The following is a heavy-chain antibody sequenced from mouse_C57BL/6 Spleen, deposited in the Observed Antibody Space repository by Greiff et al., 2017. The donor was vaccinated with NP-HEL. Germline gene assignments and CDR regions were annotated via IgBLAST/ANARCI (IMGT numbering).Heavy chain of an antibody. Sequence: QVQLKQSGPELVKPGASVKISCKASGYAFSSSWMNWVKQRPGKGLEWIGRIYPGDGDTNYNGKFKGKATLTADKSSSTAYMQLSSLTSEDSAVYFCARDGPNWYFDVWGTGTTVTVSS. D-gene: IGHD1-1*01. CDR1: GYAFSSSW. CDR3: ARDGPNWYFDV. V-gene: IGHV1-82*01. CDR2: IYPGDGDT. J-gene: IGHJ1*03.